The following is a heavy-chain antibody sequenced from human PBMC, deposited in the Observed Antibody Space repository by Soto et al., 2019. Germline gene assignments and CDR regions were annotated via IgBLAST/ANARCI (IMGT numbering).Heavy chain of an antibody. CDR3: APLFWGITGTPGRHVAWFDR. V-gene: IGHV4-39*01. J-gene: IGHJ5*02. D-gene: IGHD3-16*01. CDR2: LSYRGGP. CDR1: GGSISSTGYY. Sequence: SETLSLTCTVSGGSISSTGYYWAWVRQPPGKGLEWIGTLSYRGGPSYNLHLKDRGTISADTSKNQLSLRLHSVTAADTASYFCAPLFWGITGTPGRHVAWFDRWGQGTLGTVSS.